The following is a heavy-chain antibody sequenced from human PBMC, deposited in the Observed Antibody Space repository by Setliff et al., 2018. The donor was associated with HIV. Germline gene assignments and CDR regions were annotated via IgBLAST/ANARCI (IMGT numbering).Heavy chain of an antibody. J-gene: IGHJ1*01. Sequence: SETLSLTFTVSGGSISSSSYSWGWIRQPPGKGLEWIGSISYTGITNYNPSLKSRVTISVDTSQNQFSLILTSVTAADTAVYYCATQGLTVPIPGGYFQHWGPGILVTVSS. CDR1: GGSISSSSYS. D-gene: IGHD2-21*02. CDR2: ISYTGIT. V-gene: IGHV4-39*01. CDR3: ATQGLTVPIPGGYFQH.